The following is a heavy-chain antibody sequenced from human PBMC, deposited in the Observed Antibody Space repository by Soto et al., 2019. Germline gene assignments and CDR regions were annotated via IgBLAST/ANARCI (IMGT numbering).Heavy chain of an antibody. CDR1: GDSINNYY. J-gene: IGHJ4*02. CDR3: ARGGAVATTAHFDH. Sequence: SETLSLTCTVSGDSINNYYWSWMRLPAGKVLEWIGRIYSNGNTYYNPSLKSRVSMSVDTSKNQFSLILTTVTAADTAVYYCARGGAVATTAHFDHWGQGTLVTVSS. D-gene: IGHD5-12*01. V-gene: IGHV4-4*07. CDR2: IYSNGNT.